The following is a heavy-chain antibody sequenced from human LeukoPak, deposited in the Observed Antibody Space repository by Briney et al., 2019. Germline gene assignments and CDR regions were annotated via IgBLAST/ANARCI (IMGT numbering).Heavy chain of an antibody. CDR1: GYTFTCYY. J-gene: IGHJ6*03. CDR2: INPNSGGT. CDR3: ARVLGSSSSYHYYYYMDV. D-gene: IGHD6-6*01. V-gene: IGHV1-2*02. Sequence: ASVKVSCKASGYTFTCYYMHWVRQAPGQGLEWMGWINPNSGGTNYAQKFQGRVTMTRDTSISTAYMELSRLRSDDTAVYYCARVLGSSSSYHYYYYMDVWGKGTTVTVSS.